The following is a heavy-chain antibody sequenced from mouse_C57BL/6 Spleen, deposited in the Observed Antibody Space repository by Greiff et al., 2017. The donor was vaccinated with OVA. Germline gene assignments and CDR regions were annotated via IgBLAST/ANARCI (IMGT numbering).Heavy chain of an antibody. Sequence: QVQLQQPGAELVKPGASVKMSCKASGYTFTSYWLTWVKQRPGQGLEWIGDIYPGSGSTNYNEKFKSKATLTDDTSSSTAYMQLRRLTSEDSAVYYYASGYGSNWYFDVWGTGTTVTVSS. CDR3: ASGYGSNWYFDV. J-gene: IGHJ1*03. V-gene: IGHV1-55*01. CDR2: IYPGSGST. D-gene: IGHD1-1*01. CDR1: GYTFTSYW.